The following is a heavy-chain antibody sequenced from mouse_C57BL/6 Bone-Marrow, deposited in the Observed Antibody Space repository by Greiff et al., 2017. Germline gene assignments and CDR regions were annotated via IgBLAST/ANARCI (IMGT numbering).Heavy chain of an antibody. V-gene: IGHV1-39*01. CDR1: GYSFTDYN. D-gene: IGHD1-1*01. CDR2: INPNYGTT. CDR3: ARCDCGSSPYAMDY. Sequence: VQLQQSGPELVKPGASVKISCKASGYSFTDYNMNWVKQSNGKSLEWIGVINPNYGTTSYNQKFKGKATLTVDQSSSTAYMQLNSLTSEDSAVYSCARCDCGSSPYAMDYWGQGTSVTVSS. J-gene: IGHJ4*01.